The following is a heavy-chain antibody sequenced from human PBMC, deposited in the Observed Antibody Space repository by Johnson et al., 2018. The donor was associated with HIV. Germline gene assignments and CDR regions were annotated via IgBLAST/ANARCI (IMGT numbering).Heavy chain of an antibody. CDR3: ARASYYYGSADI. CDR1: VFTFSSYA. D-gene: IGHD3-10*01. CDR2: LQQEGSAK. V-gene: IGHV3-7*01. J-gene: IGHJ3*02. Sequence: EVQLVEPGGGVVQPGRSLRLSCAASVFTFSSYAMHWVRQAPGKGPEWVANLQQEGSAKFYVDSVNGRFTISRDNAKKSLFLQMNSLRAEDTAVYYCARASYYYGSADIWGQGTMVTVSS.